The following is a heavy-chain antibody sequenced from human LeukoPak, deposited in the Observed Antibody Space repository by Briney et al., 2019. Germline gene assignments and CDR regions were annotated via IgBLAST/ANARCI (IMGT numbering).Heavy chain of an antibody. V-gene: IGHV4-30-2*01. CDR1: GGSISSGGYS. D-gene: IGHD3-22*01. CDR3: ARDYYDSSGYYVGDY. CDR2: IYHSGST. J-gene: IGHJ4*02. Sequence: SETLSLTCVVSGGSISSGGYSWSWIRQPPGTGLEWIGYIYHSGSTYYNPSLKSRVTISVDRSKNQFSLKLSSVTAADTAVYYCARDYYDSSGYYVGDYWGQGTLVTVSS.